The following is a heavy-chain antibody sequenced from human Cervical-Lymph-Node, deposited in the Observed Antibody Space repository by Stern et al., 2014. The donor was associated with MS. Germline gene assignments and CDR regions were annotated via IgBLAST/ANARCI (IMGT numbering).Heavy chain of an antibody. V-gene: IGHV3-33*01. CDR3: ARDSRDYLNYYGLDV. D-gene: IGHD4-17*01. J-gene: IGHJ6*02. CDR2: LWYEENKT. CDR1: GFTFRYYG. Sequence: VQLVQSGGGVVQPGRSLRLACATSGFTFRYYGMALVRQAPGKGMEGVALLWYEENKTYYTDSVKGRFTISRDTSKNTLYLQMDNLRAEDTAVYYCARDSRDYLNYYGLDVWGQGTTVTVS.